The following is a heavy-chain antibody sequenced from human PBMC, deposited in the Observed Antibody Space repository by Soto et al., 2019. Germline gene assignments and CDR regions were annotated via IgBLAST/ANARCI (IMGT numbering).Heavy chain of an antibody. CDR2: ISAYNVNT. D-gene: IGHD1-1*01. CDR1: GYTFTIYF. V-gene: IGHV1-18*04. CDR3: ARVTQAYNGGIGNWLER. J-gene: IGHJ5*02. Sequence: ASLKVSFKASGYTFTIYFFIWFLHSPLQGLELMGWISAYNVNTNYAQNFHGRVTITTETTTSTAYMDLRSLRSDDTAVYYCARVTQAYNGGIGNWLERWGQGTMVTASS.